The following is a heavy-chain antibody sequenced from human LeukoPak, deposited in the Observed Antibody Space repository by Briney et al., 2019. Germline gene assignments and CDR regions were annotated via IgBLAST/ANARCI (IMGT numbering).Heavy chain of an antibody. Sequence: ASVKVSCKASGYTFTSYGISWVRQAPGQGLEWMGWISAYNGNTNYAQKLQGRVTMTTDTSTSTAYMELRSLRSDDTAVYYCARAPGIYDSSGYYGSWGQGTLVTVSS. D-gene: IGHD3-22*01. V-gene: IGHV1-18*01. CDR1: GYTFTSYG. CDR3: ARAPGIYDSSGYYGS. J-gene: IGHJ5*02. CDR2: ISAYNGNT.